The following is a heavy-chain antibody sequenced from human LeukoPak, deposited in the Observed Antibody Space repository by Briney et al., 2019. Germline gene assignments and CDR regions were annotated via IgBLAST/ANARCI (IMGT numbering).Heavy chain of an antibody. CDR3: AREGGGSSLGY. V-gene: IGHV3-7*01. CDR2: IKQYGSEK. Sequence: QTGGSLRLSCAASGFTFSSYWMSWVRQAPGKGLEWVANIKQYGSEKYYVDSVKGRFTISRDNAKNSLNLQMNSLRAEDTAVYYCAREGGGSSLGYWGQGTLVTVSS. CDR1: GFTFSSYW. J-gene: IGHJ4*02. D-gene: IGHD2-15*01.